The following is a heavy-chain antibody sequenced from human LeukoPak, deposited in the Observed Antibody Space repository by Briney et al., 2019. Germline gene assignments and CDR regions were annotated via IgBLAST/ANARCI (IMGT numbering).Heavy chain of an antibody. CDR3: ANSGSNRFDY. Sequence: GGSLRLSCAASGFTFSSYSMNWVPQAPGKGLEWVSYITSSSSTTYYADSVKGRFTISRDNAKNSLYLQMNSLRDEDTAVYYCANSGSNRFDYWGQGTLVTVSS. J-gene: IGHJ4*02. D-gene: IGHD1-26*01. CDR1: GFTFSSYS. V-gene: IGHV3-48*02. CDR2: ITSSSSTT.